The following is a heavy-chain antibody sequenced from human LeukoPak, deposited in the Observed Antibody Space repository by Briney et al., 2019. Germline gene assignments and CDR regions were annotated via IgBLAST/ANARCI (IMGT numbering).Heavy chain of an antibody. CDR3: ARDQGHIDY. V-gene: IGHV4-39*07. CDR1: GGSISSSSYY. Sequence: SETLSLTCTVSGGSISSSSYYWGWIRQPPGKGLEWIGSIYYSGSTYYNPSLKSRVTISVDTSKNQFSLKLSSVTAADTAVYYCARDQGHIDYWGQGTLVTVSS. CDR2: IYYSGST. J-gene: IGHJ4*02.